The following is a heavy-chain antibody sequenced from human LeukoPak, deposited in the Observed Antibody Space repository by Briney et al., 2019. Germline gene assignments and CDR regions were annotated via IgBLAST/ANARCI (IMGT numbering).Heavy chain of an antibody. CDR1: GFTFSSYA. D-gene: IGHD1-1*01. V-gene: IGHV3-21*01. Sequence: GGSLRLSCAASGFTFSSYAMNWVRQAPGKGLEWVSSISSSSNYIHYADSLKGRFTISRDNANNSLYLQMNSLRAEDTAVYYCARVGTRADWGQGTLVTVSS. J-gene: IGHJ4*02. CDR3: ARVGTRAD. CDR2: ISSSSNYI.